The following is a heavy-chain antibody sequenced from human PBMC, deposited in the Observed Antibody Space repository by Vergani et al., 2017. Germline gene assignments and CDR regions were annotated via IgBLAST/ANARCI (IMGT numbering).Heavy chain of an antibody. CDR2: ISYDGSNK. V-gene: IGHV3-30-3*01. CDR3: ARGASGDYVSSFDS. Sequence: QVQLVESGGGVVQPGRSLRLSCAASGFTFSSYAMHWVRQAPGKGLEWVAVISYDGSNKYYADSVKGRFTISRDNSKNTLYLQMNSLRAEDTAVYYCARGASGDYVSSFDSWGQGTLVTVSS. J-gene: IGHJ4*02. D-gene: IGHD4-17*01. CDR1: GFTFSSYA.